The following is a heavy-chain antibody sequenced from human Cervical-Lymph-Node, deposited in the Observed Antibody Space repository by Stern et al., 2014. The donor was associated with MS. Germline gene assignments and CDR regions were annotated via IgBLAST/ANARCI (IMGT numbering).Heavy chain of an antibody. Sequence: QVQLVQSGAEVKKPGASVKVSCKASGYTFTSYGISWVRQAPGQGLEWMGWISAYNGNTKYAQKLQGRVTMTTDTSTSTAYMELRSLRSDDTAVYYCARSLMGRSWYLHFDYWGQGTLVTVSS. D-gene: IGHD6-13*01. J-gene: IGHJ4*02. CDR1: GYTFTSYG. CDR2: ISAYNGNT. CDR3: ARSLMGRSWYLHFDY. V-gene: IGHV1-18*01.